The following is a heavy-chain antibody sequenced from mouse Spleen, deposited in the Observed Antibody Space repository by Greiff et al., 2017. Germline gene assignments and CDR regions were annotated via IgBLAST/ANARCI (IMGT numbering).Heavy chain of an antibody. J-gene: IGHJ4*01. V-gene: IGHV14-4*01. CDR1: GFNIKDDY. Sequence: VQLKESGAELVRPGASVKLSCTASGFNIKDDYMHWVKQRPEQGLEWIGWIDPENGDTEYASKFQGKATITADTSSNTAYLQLSSLTSEDTAVYYCTTNYYGSSYAMDYWGQGTSVTGSS. CDR2: IDPENGDT. CDR3: TTNYYGSSYAMDY. D-gene: IGHD1-1*01.